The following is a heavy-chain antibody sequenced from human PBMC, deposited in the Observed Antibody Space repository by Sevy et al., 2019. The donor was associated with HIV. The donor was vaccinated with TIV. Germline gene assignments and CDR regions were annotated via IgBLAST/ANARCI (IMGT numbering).Heavy chain of an antibody. CDR2: IYHSGST. V-gene: IGHV4-38-2*02. D-gene: IGHD1-26*01. Sequence: SETLSLTCAVSGYSISSGYYWGWIRQPPGKGLEWIGSIYHSGSTYYNPSLKSRVTISVDTSKNQFSLKLSSVTAADTAVYYCARDSWELLGSEGNWFDPWGQGTLVTVSS. CDR1: GYSISSGYY. CDR3: ARDSWELLGSEGNWFDP. J-gene: IGHJ5*02.